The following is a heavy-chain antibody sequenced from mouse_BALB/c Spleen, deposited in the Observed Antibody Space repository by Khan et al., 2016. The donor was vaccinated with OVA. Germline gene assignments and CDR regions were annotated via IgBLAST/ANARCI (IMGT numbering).Heavy chain of an antibody. CDR1: GYTFTDYN. J-gene: IGHJ2*01. CDR2: IYLYTGDT. CDR3: ARSRGPGYDYYFDY. Sequence: VQLQQPGPELVKPGASVKISCKASGYTFTDYNMHWVKQSHGKSLEWIGYIYLYTGDTGYNQKFKSKATMTVDNSSSTAYMELRSLTSEDSAVXYCARSRGPGYDYYFDYWGQGTTLTVAA. D-gene: IGHD2-4*01. V-gene: IGHV1S29*02.